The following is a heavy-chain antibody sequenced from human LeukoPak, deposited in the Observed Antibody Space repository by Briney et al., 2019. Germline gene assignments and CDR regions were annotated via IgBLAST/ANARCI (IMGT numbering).Heavy chain of an antibody. CDR1: GYTFTSYG. Sequence: ASVKVSCKASGYTFTSYGISWVRQAPGQGLEWMGWISAYNGNTNYVQKLQGRVTMTTDTSTSTAYMELRSLRSDDTAVYYCARRGYGDYVGYYFDYWGQGTLVTVSS. V-gene: IGHV1-18*01. J-gene: IGHJ4*02. CDR3: ARRGYGDYVGYYFDY. D-gene: IGHD4-17*01. CDR2: ISAYNGNT.